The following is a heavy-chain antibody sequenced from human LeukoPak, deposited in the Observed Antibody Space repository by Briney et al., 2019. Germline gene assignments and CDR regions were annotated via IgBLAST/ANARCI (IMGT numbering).Heavy chain of an antibody. V-gene: IGHV3-74*01. J-gene: IGHJ4*02. CDR3: HATLSSFDY. CDR2: INSDGSNT. D-gene: IGHD3-10*01. CDR1: GVTFSSYW. Sequence: PGGSLRLSCVASGVTFSSYWMHWVRQAPGKGLVWVSRINSDGSNTNYADSVKGRFTISRDNAKNTLYLQMNSLRAVDTAVYYCHATLSSFDYWGQGTLITVSS.